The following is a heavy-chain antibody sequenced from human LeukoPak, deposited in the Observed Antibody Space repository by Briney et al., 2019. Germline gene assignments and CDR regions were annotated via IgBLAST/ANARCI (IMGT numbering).Heavy chain of an antibody. V-gene: IGHV1-8*01. J-gene: IGHJ4*02. Sequence: ASVKVSCKASGYTFTSYDINWVRQATGQGLEWMGWMNPNSGNTGYAQKFQGRVTMTRNTSISTAYMELSSLRSEDTAVYYCARVITMVRGVIKTLGYWGQGTLVTVSS. CDR2: MNPNSGNT. D-gene: IGHD3-10*01. CDR1: GYTFTSYD. CDR3: ARVITMVRGVIKTLGY.